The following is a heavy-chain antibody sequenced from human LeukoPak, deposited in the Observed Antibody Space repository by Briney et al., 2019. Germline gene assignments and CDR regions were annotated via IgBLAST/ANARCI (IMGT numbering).Heavy chain of an antibody. V-gene: IGHV1-2*02. Sequence: ASVKVSCKASGYTFTGYYMHWVRQAPGQGLEWMGWINPNSGGTNYAQNFQGRVTMTRDTSITTAFMELRRLTAHGYALVYWWCGGYCDSSGYFWFDPWGQGTLVTVSS. CDR3: WCGGYCDSSGYFWFDP. CDR1: GYTFTGYY. D-gene: IGHD3-22*01. J-gene: IGHJ5*02. CDR2: INPNSGGT.